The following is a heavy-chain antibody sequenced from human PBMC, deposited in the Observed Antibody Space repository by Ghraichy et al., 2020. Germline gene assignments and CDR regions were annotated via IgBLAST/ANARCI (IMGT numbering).Heavy chain of an antibody. Sequence: SETLSLTCIVSGGSISGYHWSWIRQPPGRGLEWIGSIFHTGSTNYKPSLKSRVTISVDTSKNQFSLKLNSVTAVDTAVYYCARYTSDSSWLDPWGQGTLVTVSS. CDR3: ARYTSDSSWLDP. V-gene: IGHV4-59*01. J-gene: IGHJ5*02. D-gene: IGHD6-13*01. CDR1: GGSISGYH. CDR2: IFHTGST.